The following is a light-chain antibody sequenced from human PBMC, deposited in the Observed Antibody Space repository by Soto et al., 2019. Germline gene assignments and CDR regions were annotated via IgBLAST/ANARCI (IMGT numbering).Light chain of an antibody. CDR2: GAS. CDR1: QTVSSVH. Sequence: EIVLTQSPGALSLSPGERATLSCRASQTVSSVHLAWYQQKPAQAPRLLIHGASSRATGIPDRFTGSGSGTDFTLTISRLEPEDFAVYYCQQYNDWPPKITFGQGTRLEIK. V-gene: IGKV3-20*01. J-gene: IGKJ5*01. CDR3: QQYNDWPPKIT.